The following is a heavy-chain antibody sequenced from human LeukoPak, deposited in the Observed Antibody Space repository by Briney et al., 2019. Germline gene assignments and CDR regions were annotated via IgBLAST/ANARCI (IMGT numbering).Heavy chain of an antibody. D-gene: IGHD2-15*01. J-gene: IGHJ6*02. CDR1: GYTLTELS. Sequence: ASVKVSCKVSGYTLTELSMHWVRQAPGKGLEWMGGFDPEDGETIYAQKFQGRVTMTEDTSTDTAYMELSSLRSEDTAVYYCAAGQIPGDIVVVVAPSDVWGQGTTVTVSS. V-gene: IGHV1-24*01. CDR3: AAGQIPGDIVVVVAPSDV. CDR2: FDPEDGET.